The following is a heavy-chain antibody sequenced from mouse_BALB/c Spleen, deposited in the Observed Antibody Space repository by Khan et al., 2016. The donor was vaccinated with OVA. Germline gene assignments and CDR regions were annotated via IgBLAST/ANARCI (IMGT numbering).Heavy chain of an antibody. V-gene: IGHV1S137*01. Sequence: QVQLQQPGAELVRPGVSVKISCKGSGYRFTDFTMHWVKQSNVKSLEWIGVISTYYGDATYNQKFKGKATMTVDKSSSTAYMELARLTSEDSAIYFGGRGGGGDRFAYWGQGTLVTVSA. CDR3: GRGGGGDRFAY. J-gene: IGHJ3*01. CDR1: GYRFTDFT. CDR2: ISTYYGDA.